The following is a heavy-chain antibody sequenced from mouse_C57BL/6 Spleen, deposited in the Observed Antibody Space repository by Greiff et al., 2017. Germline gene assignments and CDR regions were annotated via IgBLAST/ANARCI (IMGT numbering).Heavy chain of an antibody. V-gene: IGHV1-69*01. CDR2: IDPSDSYT. CDR3: ARELGRYHYFDY. D-gene: IGHD4-1*01. J-gene: IGHJ2*01. CDR1: GYTFTSYW. Sequence: QVQLQQPGAELVMPGASVKLSCKASGYTFTSYWMHWVKQRPGQGLEWIGEIDPSDSYTNYNQKFKGKSTLTVDKSSSTAYMQLSSLTSEDSAVYYCARELGRYHYFDYWGRGTTLTVSS.